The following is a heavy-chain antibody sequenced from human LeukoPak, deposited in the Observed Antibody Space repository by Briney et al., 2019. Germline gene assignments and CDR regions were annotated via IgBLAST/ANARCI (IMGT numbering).Heavy chain of an antibody. CDR2: IYYSGST. V-gene: IGHV4-39*01. J-gene: IGHJ4*02. CDR1: GGSISSSSYY. Sequence: SETLSLTCTVSGGSISSSSYYWGWIRQPPGKGLEWIGSIYYSGSTYYNPSLKSRVTISVDTSKNQFSLKLSSVTAADTAVYYCARHAPHIVVVPAAIEFGGYFDYWGQGTLVTVSS. D-gene: IGHD2-2*01. CDR3: ARHAPHIVVVPAAIEFGGYFDY.